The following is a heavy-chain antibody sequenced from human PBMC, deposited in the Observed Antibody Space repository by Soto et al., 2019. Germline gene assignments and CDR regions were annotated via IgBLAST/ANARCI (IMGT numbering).Heavy chain of an antibody. J-gene: IGHJ4*02. Sequence: GGSLRLSCAASGFTFSSYAMHWVRQAPGKGLEWVAVISYDGSNKYYADSVKGRFTISRDNSKNTLYLQMNSLRAEDTAVYYCARGGAVAGRRNYFDYWGQGTLVTVSS. CDR3: ARGGAVAGRRNYFDY. D-gene: IGHD6-19*01. CDR2: ISYDGSNK. V-gene: IGHV3-30-3*01. CDR1: GFTFSSYA.